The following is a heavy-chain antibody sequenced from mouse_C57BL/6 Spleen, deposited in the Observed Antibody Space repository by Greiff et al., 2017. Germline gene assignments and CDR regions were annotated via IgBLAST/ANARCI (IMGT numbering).Heavy chain of an antibody. CDR3: ARGYDCYYEGFYAMDY. J-gene: IGHJ4*01. Sequence: QVQLQQPGAELVKPGASVKLSCKASGYTFTSYWMHWVKQRPGQGLEWIGMIHPNSGSTNYNEKFKSKATLTVDKSSSTAYMQLSSLTSEDSAVYYCARGYDCYYEGFYAMDYWGQGTSVTVSS. CDR1: GYTFTSYW. CDR2: IHPNSGST. D-gene: IGHD2-3*01. V-gene: IGHV1-64*01.